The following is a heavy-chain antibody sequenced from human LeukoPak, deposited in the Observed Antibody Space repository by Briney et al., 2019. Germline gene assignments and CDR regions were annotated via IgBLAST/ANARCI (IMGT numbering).Heavy chain of an antibody. Sequence: GASVKVSCKASGYTFINYGLTWVRQAPGQGFEWMGWISAYTGSTNYAQKLQGRVTMPTDPSTSTAYMDLRSLRSDDTALYYCARTVGATGAFDIWGQGTMVIVSS. CDR2: ISAYTGST. D-gene: IGHD1-26*01. V-gene: IGHV1-18*01. CDR3: ARTVGATGAFDI. J-gene: IGHJ3*02. CDR1: GYTFINYG.